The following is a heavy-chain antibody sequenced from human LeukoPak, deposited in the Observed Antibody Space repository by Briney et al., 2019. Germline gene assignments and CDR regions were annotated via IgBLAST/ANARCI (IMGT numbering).Heavy chain of an antibody. D-gene: IGHD3-3*01. J-gene: IGHJ4*02. CDR3: ARSDFWSGYANY. CDR1: GGSFSGYY. V-gene: IGHV4-34*01. Sequence: SETLSLTCTVHGGSFSGYYWSWIRQPPGKGLEWIGEINHSGTTNYNPSLKSRVTISVDKSKNQFSLKLNSVTAADTAVYYCARSDFWSGYANYWGRGTLVTVSS. CDR2: INHSGTT.